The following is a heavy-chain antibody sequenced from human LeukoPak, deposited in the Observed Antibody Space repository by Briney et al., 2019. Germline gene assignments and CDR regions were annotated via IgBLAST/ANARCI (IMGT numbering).Heavy chain of an antibody. Sequence: PVGSLRLSCAASGFTFSSYGMHWVRQAPGKGLEWVAVIRYDGSNKYYADSVKGRFTISRDNSKNTLYLQMNSLRAEDTAVYYCAKEGLRYFDWSPYYFDYWGQGTLVTVSS. CDR3: AKEGLRYFDWSPYYFDY. CDR1: GFTFSSYG. CDR2: IRYDGSNK. J-gene: IGHJ4*02. D-gene: IGHD3-9*01. V-gene: IGHV3-33*06.